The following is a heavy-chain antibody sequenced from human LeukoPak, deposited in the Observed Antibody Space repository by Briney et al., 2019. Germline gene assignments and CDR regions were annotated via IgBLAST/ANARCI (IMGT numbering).Heavy chain of an antibody. CDR3: ARAPRGKIGTYYMDV. J-gene: IGHJ6*03. CDR2: INRSGST. D-gene: IGHD3-10*01. Sequence: PSETLSLTCAVSGGSISSSNWWSWIRQPPGKGLEWIGEINRSGSTNYNPSLKSRVTISVDTSKNQFSLKLSSVTAADTAVYYCARAPRGKIGTYYMDVWGKGTTVTISS. V-gene: IGHV4-4*02. CDR1: GGSISSSNW.